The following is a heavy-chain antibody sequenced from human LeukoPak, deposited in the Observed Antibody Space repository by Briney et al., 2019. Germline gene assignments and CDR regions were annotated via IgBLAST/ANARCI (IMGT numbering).Heavy chain of an antibody. V-gene: IGHV4-39*07. CDR2: IYYSGST. CDR1: GGSISSSSYY. J-gene: IGHJ4*02. CDR3: ARGPVPPRYSSSWYYFDY. D-gene: IGHD6-13*01. Sequence: SETLSLTCTVSGGSISSSSYYWGWIRQPPGKGLEWIGSIYYSGSTYYNPSLKSRVTISVDTSKNQFSLKLSSVTAADTAVYYCARGPVPPRYSSSWYYFDYWGQGTLVTVSS.